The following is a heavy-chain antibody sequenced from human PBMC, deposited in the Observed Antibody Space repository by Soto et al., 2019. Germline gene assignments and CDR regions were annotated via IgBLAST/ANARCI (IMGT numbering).Heavy chain of an antibody. CDR2: ISAYNGDT. Sequence: QVQLVQSGAEVKKPGASVKVSCKASGYTFTSYGISWVRQAPGQGLEWLGWISAYNGDTNYAQKFHGRVTMTTDSYPSTAYMDLGSLRSDATAVFYCARVVASISSARVFDVWGQGTLVTVSS. D-gene: IGHD3-22*01. CDR3: ARVVASISSARVFDV. J-gene: IGHJ3*01. V-gene: IGHV1-18*01. CDR1: GYTFTSYG.